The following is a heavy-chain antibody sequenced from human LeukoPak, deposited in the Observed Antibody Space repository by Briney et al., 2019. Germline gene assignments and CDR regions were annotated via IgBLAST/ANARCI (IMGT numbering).Heavy chain of an antibody. CDR3: ARGGYDAGSFGD. J-gene: IGHJ4*02. Sequence: PSVTLSLTCAVSGGSIRSIYWSWSRQTPGKRLEWIAYTSAGGSINYNPSLKSRVTLSVDTSKNQFSLRLASVTAADTAVYYCARGGYDAGSFGDWGQGTLVTVSS. CDR2: TSAGGSI. V-gene: IGHV4-4*09. D-gene: IGHD5-12*01. CDR1: GGSIRSIY.